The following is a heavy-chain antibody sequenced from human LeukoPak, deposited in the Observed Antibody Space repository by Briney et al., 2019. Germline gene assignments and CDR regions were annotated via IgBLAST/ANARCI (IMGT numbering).Heavy chain of an antibody. CDR2: FNIDGTDT. D-gene: IGHD2-2*01. Sequence: GGSLRLSCAASGFTFRNSWLHWFRKAPGKGLVWVSRFNIDGTDTSYADSVKGRFTISRDNAKNTLYLQMSSLRAEDTAVYYCARVESGSCSNTRCRNIDYWGQGTLVTVSS. CDR3: ARVESGSCSNTRCRNIDY. J-gene: IGHJ4*02. CDR1: GFTFRNSW. V-gene: IGHV3-74*01.